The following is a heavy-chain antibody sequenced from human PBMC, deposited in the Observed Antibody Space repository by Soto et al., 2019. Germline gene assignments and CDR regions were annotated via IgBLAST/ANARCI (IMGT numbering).Heavy chain of an antibody. D-gene: IGHD6-13*01. CDR1: GFTFGIYA. J-gene: IGHJ4*02. V-gene: IGHV3-23*01. Sequence: LRLSCAASGFTFGIYAMSWVRQAPGKGLEWVSSISGSGGSIYYAHSVKGRFTISRAKTKNTLDLQMNSLRAEDTAVYHCARVAPEYSSTPRRFDFWGQGTLVTVSS. CDR2: ISGSGGSI. CDR3: ARVAPEYSSTPRRFDF.